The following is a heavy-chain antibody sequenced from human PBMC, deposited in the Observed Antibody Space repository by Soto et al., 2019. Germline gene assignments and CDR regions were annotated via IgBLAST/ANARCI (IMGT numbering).Heavy chain of an antibody. CDR1: GFTFSSYG. CDR2: ISYDGSNK. CDR3: AKDYYGSGSYYIRAEDYYCGMDV. J-gene: IGHJ6*02. V-gene: IGHV3-30*18. Sequence: QVQLVESGGGVVQPGRSLRLSCAASGFTFSSYGMHWVRQAPGKGLEWVAVISYDGSNKYYADSVKGRFTISRDNSKNTLYLQMNSLRAEDTAVYYCAKDYYGSGSYYIRAEDYYCGMDVCGQGTTVTVSS. D-gene: IGHD3-10*01.